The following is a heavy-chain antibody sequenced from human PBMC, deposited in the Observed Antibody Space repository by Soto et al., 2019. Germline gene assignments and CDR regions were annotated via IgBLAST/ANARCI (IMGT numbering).Heavy chain of an antibody. Sequence: ASVKVSCKASGYTFTGYYMHWVRQAPGQGLEWMGWINPNSGGTNYAQKFQGWVTMTRDTSISTAYMELSRLRSDDTAVYYCARDGNHPLHNHYYYYMDVWGSGAAVTVSS. CDR1: GYTFTGYY. D-gene: IGHD1-1*01. V-gene: IGHV1-2*04. J-gene: IGHJ6*03. CDR3: ARDGNHPLHNHYYYYMDV. CDR2: INPNSGGT.